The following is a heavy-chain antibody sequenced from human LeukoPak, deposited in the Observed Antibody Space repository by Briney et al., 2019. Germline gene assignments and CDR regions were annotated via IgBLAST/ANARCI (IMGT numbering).Heavy chain of an antibody. Sequence: GGSLRLSCAASGFTFSSYGMHWVRQAPGKGLEWVAVISYDGSNKYYADSVKGRFTISRDNSKNTLYLQMNSLRAEDTAVYYCAKVTGSSGWYSSIDYWGQGTLVTVSS. J-gene: IGHJ4*02. CDR1: GFTFSSYG. CDR2: ISYDGSNK. D-gene: IGHD6-19*01. V-gene: IGHV3-30*18. CDR3: AKVTGSSGWYSSIDY.